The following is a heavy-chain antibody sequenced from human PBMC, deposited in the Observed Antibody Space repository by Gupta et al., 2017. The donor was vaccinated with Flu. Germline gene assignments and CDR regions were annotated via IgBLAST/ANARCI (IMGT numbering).Heavy chain of an antibody. CDR3: AKGDYDDSSGYSFFFDY. Sequence: EVQLLESGGGLVQPGGSLRLSCAASGFTFSSYAMSWVRQAPGKGLEWVSAISGSGGSTYYADSVKGRFTISRDNSKNTLYLQMNSLRAEDTAVYYCAKGDYDDSSGYSFFFDYWGQGTLVTVSS. CDR2: ISGSGGST. J-gene: IGHJ4*02. D-gene: IGHD3-22*01. V-gene: IGHV3-23*01. CDR1: GFTFSSYA.